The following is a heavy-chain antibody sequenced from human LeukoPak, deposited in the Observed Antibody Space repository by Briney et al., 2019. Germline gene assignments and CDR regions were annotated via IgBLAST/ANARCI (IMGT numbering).Heavy chain of an antibody. J-gene: IGHJ4*02. D-gene: IGHD2-21*01. V-gene: IGHV3-49*04. CDR2: IRSKAYGGTT. CDR3: TRENGIYWGGDCPFDY. CDR1: GFTFGDYA. Sequence: GGSLRLSCTASGFTFGDYAMSWVREAPGKGLEWVGVIRSKAYGGTTEYAAPVKGRFTISRDDSKSIAYRQMNSLKTEDTAVYYCTRENGIYWGGDCPFDYWGQGTLVTVSS.